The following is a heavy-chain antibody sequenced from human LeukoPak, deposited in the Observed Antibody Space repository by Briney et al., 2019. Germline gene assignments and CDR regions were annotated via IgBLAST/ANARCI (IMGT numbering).Heavy chain of an antibody. CDR3: SRESSLTGNRVPSDY. Sequence: GASVKVSCKASGYTFTGNYMHWVRQAPGQGLEWMGWISPNNGGTKYAQNFRGRVTMTRDTSITTAYMEMSTLRSDDTAMYYCSRESSLTGNRVPSDYWGQGTLVTVSS. J-gene: IGHJ4*02. CDR2: ISPNNGGT. D-gene: IGHD3-9*01. V-gene: IGHV1-2*02. CDR1: GYTFTGNY.